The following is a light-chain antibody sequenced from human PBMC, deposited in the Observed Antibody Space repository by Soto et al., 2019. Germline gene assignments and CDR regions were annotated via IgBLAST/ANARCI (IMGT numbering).Light chain of an antibody. CDR3: QQYYSYSWT. J-gene: IGKJ1*01. Sequence: DIQMTQSPSTLSASVGDRVTITCRASQSISSWLAWYQQKPGNAPELLIYKASSLESGVPSRLSGSGSGTEFTLTIRSLQADDFETYYCQQYYSYSWTFGQGNKVEIK. CDR2: KAS. CDR1: QSISSW. V-gene: IGKV1-5*03.